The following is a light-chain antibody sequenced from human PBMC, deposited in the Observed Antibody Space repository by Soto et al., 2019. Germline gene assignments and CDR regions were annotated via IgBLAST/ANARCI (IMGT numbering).Light chain of an antibody. CDR2: AAS. Sequence: DIQMTQSPSYLSASVGDRDTITCRASQRISSYLNWYQQKPGKAPKLLISAASSLRSGVPSRFSGSGYETDFSVTISSLQPEDAATYYCQQSYSTPVTFGQGTKLEIK. CDR3: QQSYSTPVT. V-gene: IGKV1-39*01. CDR1: QRISSY. J-gene: IGKJ2*01.